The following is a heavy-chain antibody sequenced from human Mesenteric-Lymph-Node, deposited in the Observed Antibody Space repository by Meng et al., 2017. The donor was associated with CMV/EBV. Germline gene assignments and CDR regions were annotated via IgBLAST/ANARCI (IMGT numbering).Heavy chain of an antibody. CDR1: GFTFSSYE. CDR3: ARNRAFDI. CDR2: ISSSGTTI. V-gene: IGHV3-48*03. Sequence: GESLKISCAASGFTFSSYEMDWVRQAPGQGLEWTSYISSSGTTIYYADSVKGRFTISRDNARNSLYLQMNSLRAEDTAVYYCARNRAFDIWGQGTMVTVSS. D-gene: IGHD1-14*01. J-gene: IGHJ3*02.